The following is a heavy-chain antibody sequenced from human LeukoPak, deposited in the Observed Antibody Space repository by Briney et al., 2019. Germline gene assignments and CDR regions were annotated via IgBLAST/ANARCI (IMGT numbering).Heavy chain of an antibody. CDR2: ISGSGGST. J-gene: IGHJ4*02. CDR3: AKDNVKDYYDSSGHFDY. D-gene: IGHD3-22*01. Sequence: PGGSLTLSCASPGFTLSSYDMSWARQAPGKGLEWVSAISGSGGSTYYADSVKGRFTISRDNSRNTLYLQMNSLRAEDTAVYYCAKDNVKDYYDSSGHFDYWGQGTLVTVSS. CDR1: GFTLSSYD. V-gene: IGHV3-23*01.